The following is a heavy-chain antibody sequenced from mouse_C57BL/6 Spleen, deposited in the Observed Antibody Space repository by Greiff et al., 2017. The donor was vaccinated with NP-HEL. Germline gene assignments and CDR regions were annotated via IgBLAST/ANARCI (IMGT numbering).Heavy chain of an antibody. Sequence: DVKLQESGPGLVKPSPSLSLSCSVSGYSITSGYFWYLIRQFPGNQLECMGYISYDGSNNYNPSLKNQISITRDTSKNQFFLKLNSVTTEDTATYYCARDPPFAYWGQGTLVTVSA. CDR2: ISYDGSN. CDR1: GYSITSGYF. J-gene: IGHJ3*01. CDR3: ARDPPFAY. V-gene: IGHV3-6*01.